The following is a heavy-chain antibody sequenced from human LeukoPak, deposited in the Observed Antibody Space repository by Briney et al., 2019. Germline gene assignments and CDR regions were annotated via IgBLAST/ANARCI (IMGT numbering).Heavy chain of an antibody. Sequence: SQTLSLTCTVSGGSISSGSYYWGWIRQPPGKGLEWIGRIYYSGSTYYNPSLQSRVTISIDTSKNQFSLKLSSVTAADTAVYYCARLTSNGATYFEYWGQGTLVTVSS. CDR3: ARLTSNGATYFEY. D-gene: IGHD2-2*01. J-gene: IGHJ4*02. CDR2: IYYSGST. CDR1: GGSISSGSYY. V-gene: IGHV4-39*01.